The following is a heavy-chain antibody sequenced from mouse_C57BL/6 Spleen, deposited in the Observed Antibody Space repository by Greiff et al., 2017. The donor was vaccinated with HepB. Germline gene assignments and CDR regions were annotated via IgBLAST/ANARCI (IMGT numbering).Heavy chain of an antibody. J-gene: IGHJ1*03. D-gene: IGHD3-1*01. CDR3: ARWGDFGNFDV. V-gene: IGHV1-64*01. Sequence: QVQLQQPGAELVKPGASVKLSCKASGYTFTSYWMHWVKQRPGQGLEWIGMIHPNSGSTNYNEKFKSKATLTVDKSSSTAYMQLSSLTSEDSAVYYCARWGDFGNFDVWGTGTTVTVSS. CDR2: IHPNSGST. CDR1: GYTFTSYW.